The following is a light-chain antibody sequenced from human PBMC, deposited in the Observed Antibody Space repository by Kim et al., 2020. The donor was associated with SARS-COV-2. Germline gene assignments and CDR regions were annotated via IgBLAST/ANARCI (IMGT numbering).Light chain of an antibody. CDR1: QDIRNF. CDR2: DGS. CDR3: QQYNSLPVT. J-gene: IGKJ5*01. V-gene: IGKV1-33*01. Sequence: DIQMTQSPSSLSASVGDRVTITCQASQDIRNFLNWFRQKPGKAPNLLIYDGSNLETGVPSRFSGSGSGTDFTLTINSLQPEDIATYYCQQYNSLPVTFGQETRLEIK.